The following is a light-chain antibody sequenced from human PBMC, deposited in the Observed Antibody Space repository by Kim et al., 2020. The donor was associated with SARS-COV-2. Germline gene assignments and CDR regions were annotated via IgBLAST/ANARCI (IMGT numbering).Light chain of an antibody. J-gene: IGKJ1*01. CDR2: AAS. Sequence: DIQLTQSPSSLSASVGDRVTITCRASQSISRYLNWYQQKPGKAPKLLIYAASSLQTGVPSRFSGSGSGADFTLTISSLQPEDFATYFCQQRPSSPRTFGQGTKVEIK. V-gene: IGKV1-39*01. CDR1: QSISRY. CDR3: QQRPSSPRT.